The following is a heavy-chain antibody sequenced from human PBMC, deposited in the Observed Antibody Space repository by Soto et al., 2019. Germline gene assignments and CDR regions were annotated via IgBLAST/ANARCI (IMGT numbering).Heavy chain of an antibody. V-gene: IGHV4-39*01. Sequence: QLQLQESGPGLVKPSETLSLTCTVSGGSISTSSYYWGWIRQPPGKGLEWIGSIYYSGSTYYNPSLXXPVTISVDTSKNQFSLKLSSVTAADTAVYYCARDYDSSGDYWGQGTLVTVSS. CDR3: ARDYDSSGDY. CDR1: GGSISTSSYY. CDR2: IYYSGST. J-gene: IGHJ4*02. D-gene: IGHD3-22*01.